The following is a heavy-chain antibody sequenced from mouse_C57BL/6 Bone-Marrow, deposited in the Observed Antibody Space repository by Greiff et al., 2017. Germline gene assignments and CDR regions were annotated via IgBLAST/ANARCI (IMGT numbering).Heavy chain of an antibody. CDR2: ISDGGSYT. J-gene: IGHJ2*01. CDR3: ARDDY. Sequence: EVKLVESGGGLVKPGGSLKLSCAASGFTFSSYAMSWVRQTPEKRLEWVATISDGGSYTYYPDNVKGRFTISRANAKNNLYLQMSHLKSDDTAIYYCARDDYWGQGTTLTVSS. V-gene: IGHV5-4*01. CDR1: GFTFSSYA.